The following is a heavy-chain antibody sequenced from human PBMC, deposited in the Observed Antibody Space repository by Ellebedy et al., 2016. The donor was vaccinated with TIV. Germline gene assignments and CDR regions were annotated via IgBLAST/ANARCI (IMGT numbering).Heavy chain of an antibody. CDR2: LSAGSGDT. CDR1: GYTFTNYA. J-gene: IGHJ4*02. D-gene: IGHD3-22*01. V-gene: IGHV1-3*01. Sequence: AASVKVSCKASGYTFTNYAMHWVRQAPGQELEWMGSLSAGSGDTKYSQKFQDRVTITRDTAASTVYMELSSLKPEDTAVFYCARARNPDSSAHYSWGQGTLVTVSS. CDR3: ARARNPDSSAHYS.